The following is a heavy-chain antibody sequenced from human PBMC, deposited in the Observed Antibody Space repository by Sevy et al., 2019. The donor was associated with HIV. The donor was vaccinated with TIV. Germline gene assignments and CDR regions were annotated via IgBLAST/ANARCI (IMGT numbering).Heavy chain of an antibody. J-gene: IGHJ4*02. V-gene: IGHV3-7*01. CDR2: INQDGSQK. CDR3: ARQFDGGPDY. CDR1: GFTFSTYW. D-gene: IGHD3-9*01. Sequence: GGSLRLSCGASGFTFSTYWMSWVRQAPGKGLEWVANINQDGSQKYYVDSVKGRFTISKDNAKNSLYLQMSSLRAEDTAVYYCARQFDGGPDYWGQGTLVTVSS.